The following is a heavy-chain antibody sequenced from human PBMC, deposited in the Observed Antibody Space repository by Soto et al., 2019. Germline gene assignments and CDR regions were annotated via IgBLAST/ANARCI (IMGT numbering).Heavy chain of an antibody. J-gene: IGHJ4*02. CDR1: GFTFSSYA. Sequence: EVQLLESGGGLVQPGGSLRLSCEASGFTFSSYAMRWVRQAPGKGLEWVSAISQSGGSTYYADSVKGRFTISRDNCKNTLYLQMNSLRAEDTAVYCCANVIEYYFDSWGQGTLVTVSS. V-gene: IGHV3-23*01. CDR2: ISQSGGST. CDR3: ANVIEYYFDS.